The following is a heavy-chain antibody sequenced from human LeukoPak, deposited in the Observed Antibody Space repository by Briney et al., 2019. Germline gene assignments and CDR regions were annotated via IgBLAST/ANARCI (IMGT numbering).Heavy chain of an antibody. CDR3: ARHAGVVILDYFDY. CDR2: MYYSGTT. J-gene: IGHJ4*02. D-gene: IGHD3-3*01. V-gene: IGHV4-59*01. CDR1: GGSISGYY. Sequence: SETLSLTCTVSGGSISGYYWSWIRQPPGKGLEWIGYMYYSGTTNYNPSLKSRVTISVDTSKNQFSLNLSSVTAADTAVYYCARHAGVVILDYFDYWGQGTLVTVSS.